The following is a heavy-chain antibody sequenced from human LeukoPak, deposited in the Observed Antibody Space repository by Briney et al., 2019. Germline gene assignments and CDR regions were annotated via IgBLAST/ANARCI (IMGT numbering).Heavy chain of an antibody. V-gene: IGHV4-38-2*02. D-gene: IGHD5-18*01. CDR1: GYSISSGYY. CDR2: IYHSGST. J-gene: IGHJ4*02. Sequence: PSETLSLTCTVSGYSISSGYYWGWIRQPPGKGLEWIGSIYHSGSTYYNPSLKSRVTISVDTSKNQFSLKLSSVTAADTAVYYCASYLVDTAMDSYYFDYWGQGTLVTVSS. CDR3: ASYLVDTAMDSYYFDY.